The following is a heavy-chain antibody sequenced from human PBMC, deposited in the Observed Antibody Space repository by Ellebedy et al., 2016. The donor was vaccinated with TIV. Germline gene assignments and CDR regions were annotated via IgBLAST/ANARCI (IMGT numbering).Heavy chain of an antibody. CDR1: GFTFSSYA. J-gene: IGHJ5*02. CDR2: ISGSGGST. CDR3: AKDRITIFGVVIKWFDP. Sequence: GESLKISXAASGFTFSSYAMSWVRQAPGKGLEWVSAISGSGGSTYYADSVKGRFTISRDNSKNTLYLQMNSLRAEDTAVYYCAKDRITIFGVVIKWFDPWGQGTLVTVSS. V-gene: IGHV3-23*01. D-gene: IGHD3-3*01.